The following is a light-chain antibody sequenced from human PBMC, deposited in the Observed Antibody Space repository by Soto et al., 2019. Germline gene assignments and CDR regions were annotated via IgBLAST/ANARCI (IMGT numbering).Light chain of an antibody. Sequence: DIVLTQSPGILSLSPGERATLSCRASDIVTASYIAWYQHKPGQAPRLLINGASTRVAGIPDRFSGSGSGTDFTLTIDRLAPEDLGVYYCLQYGSSPSSFGQGTKLEIK. V-gene: IGKV3-20*01. CDR3: LQYGSSPSS. CDR2: GAS. J-gene: IGKJ2*03. CDR1: DIVTASY.